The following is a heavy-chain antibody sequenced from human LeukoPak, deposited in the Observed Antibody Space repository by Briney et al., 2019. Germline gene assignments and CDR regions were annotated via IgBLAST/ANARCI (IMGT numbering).Heavy chain of an antibody. CDR1: GGSFSSSIYY. CDR3: ASRNDILTGYVFDF. D-gene: IGHD3-9*01. CDR2: IYYSGST. J-gene: IGHJ4*02. V-gene: IGHV4-39*01. Sequence: SETLSLTCTVSGGSFSSSIYYWGWIRQPPGKGLEWIGSIYYSGSTSYNPSLKSRVTISVNTSKNQLSLKLTSVTAADTAVYYCASRNDILTGYVFDFWGQGTLVTVSS.